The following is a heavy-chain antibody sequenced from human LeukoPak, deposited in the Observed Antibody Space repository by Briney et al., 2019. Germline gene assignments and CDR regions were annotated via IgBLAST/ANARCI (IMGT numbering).Heavy chain of an antibody. CDR1: GGSVNNYF. V-gene: IGHV4-59*08. J-gene: IGHJ6*02. CDR3: ARFGDIYFYRMDV. D-gene: IGHD3-9*01. CDR2: ILHNGTT. Sequence: SETLSLTCSVSGGSVNNYFWSWIRQPTGKTLEWIGYILHNGTTNFNPSLTSRAVMSLDKSKNQISLRLSSVTAADTAVYYCARFGDIYFYRMDVWGQGTTVTVS.